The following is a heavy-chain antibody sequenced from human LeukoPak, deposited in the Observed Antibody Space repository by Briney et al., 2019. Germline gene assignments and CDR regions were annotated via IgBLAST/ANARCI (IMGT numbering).Heavy chain of an antibody. CDR2: INWSGGST. CDR1: GFAFDEHG. CDR3: ARAPITSPFCFDY. D-gene: IGHD2-2*01. Sequence: GGSLRLSCTASGFAFDEHGMSWVRQVPGKGLEWVSGINWSGGSTGYADPLRGRFTISRDNAKNSLYLQMDSLRAEDTALYYCARAPITSPFCFDYWGQGTLVTVSS. J-gene: IGHJ4*02. V-gene: IGHV3-20*04.